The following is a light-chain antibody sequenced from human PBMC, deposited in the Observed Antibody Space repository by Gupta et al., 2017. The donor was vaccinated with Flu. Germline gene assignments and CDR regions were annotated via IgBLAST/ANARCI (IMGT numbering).Light chain of an antibody. CDR1: QSISSW. Sequence: DLQITQSPSTLPAPVGDRVTITCRASQSISSWLTWYQQKPGKASYLLIYKASGLESGFPSRVSGRESATEFTITHSGQQADDFGTYYNRHHGTFGGGTKVEIK. CDR3: RHHGT. J-gene: IGKJ4*02. V-gene: IGKV1-5*03. CDR2: KAS.